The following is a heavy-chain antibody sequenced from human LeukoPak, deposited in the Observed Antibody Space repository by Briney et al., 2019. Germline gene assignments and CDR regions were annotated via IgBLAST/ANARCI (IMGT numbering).Heavy chain of an antibody. CDR3: ARDSSGYYHWFDP. V-gene: IGHV4-59*01. Sequence: PSETLSLTCIVSGGSISSYYWSWIRQPPGKGLEWIGYIYYSGTTNYNPSLKSRVTLSVDTSKNQISLKLTSVTAADTAVYYCARDSSGYYHWFDPWGQGTLVTVSS. CDR2: IYYSGTT. J-gene: IGHJ5*02. D-gene: IGHD3-22*01. CDR1: GGSISSYY.